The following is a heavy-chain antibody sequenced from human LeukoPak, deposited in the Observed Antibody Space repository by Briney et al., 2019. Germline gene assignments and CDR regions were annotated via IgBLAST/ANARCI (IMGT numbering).Heavy chain of an antibody. J-gene: IGHJ4*02. V-gene: IGHV1-8*01. CDR1: GYTFTSYD. CDR3: ARVHYSGSYFSQNYFDY. D-gene: IGHD1-26*01. CDR2: MNPNSGNT. Sequence: ASVKVSCKASGYTFTSYDINWVRQATGQGLEWMGSMNPNSGNTDYAQKFQSRVTMTRDTSTSTAYMELSSLRSEDTAVYYCARVHYSGSYFSQNYFDYWGQGTLVTVSS.